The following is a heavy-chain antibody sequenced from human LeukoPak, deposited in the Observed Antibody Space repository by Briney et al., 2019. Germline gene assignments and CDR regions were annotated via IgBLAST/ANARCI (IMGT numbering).Heavy chain of an antibody. J-gene: IGHJ6*02. Sequence: ASVKVSCKASGYTFTGYYMHWVRQAPGQGLEWMGWMNPNSGNTGYAQKFQGRVTMTRNTSISTAYMELSSLRSEDTAVYYCARSFCSSTSCLHYYYYYGMDVWGQGTTVTVSS. V-gene: IGHV1-8*02. CDR2: MNPNSGNT. D-gene: IGHD2-2*01. CDR1: GYTFTGYY. CDR3: ARSFCSSTSCLHYYYYYGMDV.